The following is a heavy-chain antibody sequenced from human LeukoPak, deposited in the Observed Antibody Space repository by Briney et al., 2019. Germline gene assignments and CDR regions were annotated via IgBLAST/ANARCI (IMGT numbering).Heavy chain of an antibody. CDR3: AKDPHPFRGVIVFFDY. CDR1: GFTFSSYG. Sequence: PGGSLRLSCAASGFTFSSYGMHWVRQAPGKGLEWVAFIRYDGSNKYYADSVKGRFTISRGNSKNTLYLQMNSLRAEDTAVYYCAKDPHPFRGVIVFFDYWGQGTLVTVSS. V-gene: IGHV3-30*02. J-gene: IGHJ4*02. CDR2: IRYDGSNK. D-gene: IGHD3-10*01.